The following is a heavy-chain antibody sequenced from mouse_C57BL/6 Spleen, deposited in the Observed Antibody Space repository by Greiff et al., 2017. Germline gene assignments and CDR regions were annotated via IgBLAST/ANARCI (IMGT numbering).Heavy chain of an antibody. V-gene: IGHV1-47*01. CDR1: GYTFTTYP. J-gene: IGHJ1*03. D-gene: IGHD2-3*01. Sequence: QVQLQQSGAELVKPGASVKMSCKASGYTFTTYPIEWMKQNHGKSLEWIGNFHPYNDDTKYNEKFKGKATLTVEKSSSTVYLVLSRLTSDDSAVYCCARRGGTDGYFNWYFDVWGTGTTVTVSS. CDR3: ARRGGTDGYFNWYFDV. CDR2: FHPYNDDT.